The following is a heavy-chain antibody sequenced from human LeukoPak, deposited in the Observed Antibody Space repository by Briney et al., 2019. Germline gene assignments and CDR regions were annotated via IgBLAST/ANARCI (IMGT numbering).Heavy chain of an antibody. Sequence: GASVKVSCKSSGCTFSSYAISWVRQAPGQGLEGMGGIIPIFGIGNYAQKFQGRVTINADKSTSTVYMELSSLRSEDTSVYYRAREYDSSGYHQRLDYWGQGTLVTVSS. V-gene: IGHV1-69*10. CDR3: AREYDSSGYHQRLDY. J-gene: IGHJ4*02. CDR2: IIPIFGIG. D-gene: IGHD3-22*01. CDR1: GCTFSSYA.